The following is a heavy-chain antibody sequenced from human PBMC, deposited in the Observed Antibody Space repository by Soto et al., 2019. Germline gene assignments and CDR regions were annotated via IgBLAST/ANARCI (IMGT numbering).Heavy chain of an antibody. V-gene: IGHV4-30-2*01. CDR2: IYRTGNT. D-gene: IGHD2-2*01. CDR1: GDSMTSGDYS. Sequence: SETLSLTCTVSGDSMTSGDYSWSWIRQPPGRGLEWLGYIYRTGNTHYSPSLKSRVSISQDRSKNQFSLELTSVTAADTAVYYCARGDYQYSIDYWGQGTLVTVSS. CDR3: ARGDYQYSIDY. J-gene: IGHJ4*02.